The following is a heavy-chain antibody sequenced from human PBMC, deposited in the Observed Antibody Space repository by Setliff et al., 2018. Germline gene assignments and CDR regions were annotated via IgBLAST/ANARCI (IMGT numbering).Heavy chain of an antibody. CDR2: INPNNGGT. D-gene: IGHD1-1*01. CDR3: ARSPTRTTGSHYLGYYYYYMDF. V-gene: IGHV1-2*06. J-gene: IGHJ6*03. Sequence: ASVKVSCKASQYTFTAYYLHWVRQAPGQGLEWMGRINPNNGGTKYAQKFQGRVTMTRDTSISTGYMELSRLRYDDTAVYYCARSPTRTTGSHYLGYYYYYMDFWGKGTTVTVSS. CDR1: QYTFTAYY.